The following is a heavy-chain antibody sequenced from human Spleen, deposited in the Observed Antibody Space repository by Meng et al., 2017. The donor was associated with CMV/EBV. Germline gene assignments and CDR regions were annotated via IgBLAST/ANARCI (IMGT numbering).Heavy chain of an antibody. Sequence: CCFCCFSLNETGVGVGWIRQLRGKALEWVALIYWDDDERYSTSLKPRITSSKDTSKNQVLLTLTNMAPEDTATYFCAHKFGDGFDYWGQGTPVTVSS. CDR3: AHKFGDGFDY. CDR1: CFSLNETGVG. CDR2: IYWDDDE. V-gene: IGHV2-5*02. J-gene: IGHJ4*02. D-gene: IGHD3-10*01.